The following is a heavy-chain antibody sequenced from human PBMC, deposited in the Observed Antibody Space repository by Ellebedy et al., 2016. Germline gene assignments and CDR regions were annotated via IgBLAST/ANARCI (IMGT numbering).Heavy chain of an antibody. V-gene: IGHV1-8*01. CDR2: MNPNSGNT. D-gene: IGHD3-10*01. CDR3: ARGKVRGRNWFDP. CDR1: GYTFTSYD. Sequence: ASVKVSXXASGYTFTSYDINWVRQATGQGLEWMGWMNPNSGNTGYAQKFQGRVTMTRNTSISTAYMELSSLRSEDTAVYYCARGKVRGRNWFDPWGQGTLVTVSS. J-gene: IGHJ5*02.